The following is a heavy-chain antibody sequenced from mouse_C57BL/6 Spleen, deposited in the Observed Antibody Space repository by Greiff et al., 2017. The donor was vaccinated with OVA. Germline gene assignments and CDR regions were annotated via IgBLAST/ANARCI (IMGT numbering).Heavy chain of an antibody. J-gene: IGHJ4*01. V-gene: IGHV1-50*01. D-gene: IGHD1-1*01. CDR1: GYTFTSYW. CDR3: ANYYGSSLYYAMDY. Sequence: QVQLQQPGAELVKPGASVKLSCKASGYTFTSYWMQWVKQRPGQGLEWIGEIAPSDSYTHYNQKFKGKATLTVDTSSSTAYMQLSSLTSEDSAVYYCANYYGSSLYYAMDYWGQGTSVTVSS. CDR2: IAPSDSYT.